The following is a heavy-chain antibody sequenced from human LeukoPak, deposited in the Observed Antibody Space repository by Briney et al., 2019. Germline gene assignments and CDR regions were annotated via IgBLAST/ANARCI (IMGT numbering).Heavy chain of an antibody. CDR3: AKSPVSSCRGSFCYPFDY. CDR1: GCTFSTYA. V-gene: IGHV3-23*01. Sequence: GGSLSLSCAASGCTFSTYAMSWVRQIPGKLLELVSAISGSDDGTYYADSVKGRFTIYRDNSRNTLYLQINTLRAEDTAVYFCAKSPVSSCRGSFCYPFDYWGQGNLVTVSS. J-gene: IGHJ4*02. D-gene: IGHD2-15*01. CDR2: ISGSDDGT.